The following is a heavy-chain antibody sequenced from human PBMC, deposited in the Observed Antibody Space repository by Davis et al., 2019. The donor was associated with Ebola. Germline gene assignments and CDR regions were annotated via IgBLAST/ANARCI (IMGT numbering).Heavy chain of an antibody. CDR3: ARDKGPGRSFYYYGLDV. V-gene: IGHV3-48*04. CDR2: IGTSGGTK. Sequence: GESLKISCAASGFTFNDYNMNWVRQAPGKGLEWVSYIGTSGGTKYYADSVKGRFTISRDNAKNSLYLQMNSLTAEDTAVYYCARDKGPGRSFYYYGLDVWGQGTTVTVSS. CDR1: GFTFNDYN. D-gene: IGHD1-26*01. J-gene: IGHJ6*02.